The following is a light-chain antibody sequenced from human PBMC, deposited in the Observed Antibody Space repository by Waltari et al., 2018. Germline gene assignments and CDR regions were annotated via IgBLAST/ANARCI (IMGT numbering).Light chain of an antibody. V-gene: IGKV1-39*01. CDR2: EAS. Sequence: DIQMTKSPSSLSANVGGRVTITCRASQNIGPYLNWYQCKPGKAPRLLIYEASTLQTGVPARFSGSGYGTDFTLTISSLQPEDFAIYYCQQSYSPPYTFGQGAKVEIK. CDR1: QNIGPY. J-gene: IGKJ2*01. CDR3: QQSYSPPYT.